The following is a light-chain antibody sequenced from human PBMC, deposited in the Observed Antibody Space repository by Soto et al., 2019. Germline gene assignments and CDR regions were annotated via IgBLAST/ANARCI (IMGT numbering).Light chain of an antibody. CDR2: EVN. CDR1: SPDIGRYNL. CDR3: SSHAGRGSII. J-gene: IGLJ2*01. V-gene: IGLV2-23*02. Sequence: QSALTQPASVSGSPGQPFTFSATGPSPDIGRYNLVAWYQQDPGKAPKLMIYEVNKRPSGVSDRFSGSKSGNTASLTISGLQAEDEADYFCSSHAGRGSIIFGGGTKVTVL.